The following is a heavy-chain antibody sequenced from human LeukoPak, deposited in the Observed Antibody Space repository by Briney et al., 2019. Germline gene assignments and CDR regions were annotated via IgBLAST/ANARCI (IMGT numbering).Heavy chain of an antibody. CDR3: AKDNYDYGDYDGGDY. CDR2: IRYDGSNK. D-gene: IGHD4-17*01. CDR1: GFTFSSYG. J-gene: IGHJ4*02. V-gene: IGHV3-30*02. Sequence: GGSLRLSCAASGFTFSSYGMHWVRQPPGKGLEWVAFIRYDGSNKYYADSVKGRFTISRDNSRDTLHLQMSSLRAEDTAVYYCAKDNYDYGDYDGGDYWGQGTLVTVSS.